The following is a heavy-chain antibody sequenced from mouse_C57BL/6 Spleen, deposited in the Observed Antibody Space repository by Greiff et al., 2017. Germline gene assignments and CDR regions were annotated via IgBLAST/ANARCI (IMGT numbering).Heavy chain of an antibody. CDR1: GYAFSSSW. J-gene: IGHJ2*01. V-gene: IGHV1-82*01. D-gene: IGHD2-1*01. Sequence: VQRVESGPELVKPGASVKISCKASGYAFSSSWMNWVKQRPGKGLEWIGRIYPGDGDTNYNGKFKGKATLTADKSSSTAYMQLSSLTSEDSAVYFCARGDYGNYYFDYWGQGTTLTVSS. CDR2: IYPGDGDT. CDR3: ARGDYGNYYFDY.